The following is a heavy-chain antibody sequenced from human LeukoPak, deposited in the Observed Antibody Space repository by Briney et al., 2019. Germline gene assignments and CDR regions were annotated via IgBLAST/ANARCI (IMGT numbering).Heavy chain of an antibody. V-gene: IGHV3-23*01. Sequence: PGGSLRLSCAASGFTFNSYAMNWVRQAPGKGPEWVSTIYSSEDSTYYADSVKGRFTISRVNSKNTLYLQMSSLRVEDTAVYYCARSSGFYYHFDYWGQGPLVTVSS. D-gene: IGHD3-22*01. J-gene: IGHJ4*02. CDR2: IYSSEDST. CDR1: GFTFNSYA. CDR3: ARSSGFYYHFDY.